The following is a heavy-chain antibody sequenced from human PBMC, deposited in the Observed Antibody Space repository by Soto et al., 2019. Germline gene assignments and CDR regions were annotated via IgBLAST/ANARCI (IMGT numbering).Heavy chain of an antibody. CDR1: GFTFSSYA. V-gene: IGHV3-23*01. CDR3: AKDPTYYDFWSGYQPIDY. J-gene: IGHJ4*02. CDR2: ISGSGGSK. Sequence: GGSLRLSCAASGFTFSSYAMSWVRQAPGKGLEWVSAISGSGGSKYYEDSVKGRFTISRDNSKNTLYLQMNSLRAEDTAVYYCAKDPTYYDFWSGYQPIDYWGQGTLVTVSS. D-gene: IGHD3-3*01.